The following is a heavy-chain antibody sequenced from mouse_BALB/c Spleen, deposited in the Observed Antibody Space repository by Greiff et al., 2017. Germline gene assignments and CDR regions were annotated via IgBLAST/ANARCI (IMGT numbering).Heavy chain of an antibody. V-gene: IGHV1-15*01. D-gene: IGHD2-4*01. CDR3: TRNDYGWFAY. CDR2: IDPETGGT. CDR1: GYTFTDYE. J-gene: IGHJ3*01. Sequence: VKLQQSGAELVRPGASVTLSCKASGYTFTDYEMHWVKQTPVHGLEWIGAIDPETGGTAYNQKFKGKATLTADKSSSTAYMELRSLTSEDSAVYYCTRNDYGWFAYWGQGTLVTVSA.